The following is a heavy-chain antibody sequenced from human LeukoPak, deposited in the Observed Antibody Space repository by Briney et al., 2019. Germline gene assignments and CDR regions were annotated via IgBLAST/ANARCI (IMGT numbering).Heavy chain of an antibody. CDR3: ARDDYGDYVWSQPTFDY. CDR2: IWYDGSNK. V-gene: IGHV3-33*01. CDR1: GFTFSSYG. Sequence: QPGRSLRLSRAASGFTFSSYGMHWVRQAPGKGLEWVAVIWYDGSNKYYADSVKGRFTISRDNSKNTLYLQMNSLRAEDTAVYYCARDDYGDYVWSQPTFDYWGQGTLVTVSS. J-gene: IGHJ4*02. D-gene: IGHD4-17*01.